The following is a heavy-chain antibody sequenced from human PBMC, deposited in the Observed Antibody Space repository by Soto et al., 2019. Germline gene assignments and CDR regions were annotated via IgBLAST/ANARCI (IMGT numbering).Heavy chain of an antibody. D-gene: IGHD3-10*01. CDR2: IYYSGST. CDR3: ARAAEYYYGSGSHYYMDV. Sequence: QVQLQESGPGLVKPSETLSLTCTVSGGSISSYYWSWIRQPPGKGLEWIGYIYYSGSTNYNPSLKSRVTISVDTSKNQFSLKLSSVTAADTAVYYCARAAEYYYGSGSHYYMDVWGKGTTVTVSS. J-gene: IGHJ6*03. CDR1: GGSISSYY. V-gene: IGHV4-59*01.